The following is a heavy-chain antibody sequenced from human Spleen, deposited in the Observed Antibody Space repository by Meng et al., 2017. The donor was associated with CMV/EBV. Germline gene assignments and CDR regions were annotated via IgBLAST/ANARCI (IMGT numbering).Heavy chain of an antibody. CDR1: GGTFSSYT. CDR2: IIPILGIA. D-gene: IGHD2-2*01. CDR3: AAPYCSSTSCYHYYGMDV. Sequence: SVKVSCKAFGGTFSSYTISWVRQAPGQGLEWMGRIIPILGIANYAQKFQGRVTITADKSTSTAYMELSSLRSEDTAVYYCAAPYCSSTSCYHYYGMDVWGQGTTVTVSS. J-gene: IGHJ6*02. V-gene: IGHV1-69*02.